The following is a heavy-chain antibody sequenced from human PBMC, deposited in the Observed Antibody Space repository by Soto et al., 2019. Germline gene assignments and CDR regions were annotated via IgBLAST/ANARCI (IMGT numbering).Heavy chain of an antibody. CDR1: GGTFSSYA. CDR3: ARSGYGDYAPYYYGTDV. CDR2: IIPIFGTA. J-gene: IGHJ6*02. Sequence: QVQLVQSGAEVKKPGSSVKVSCKASGGTFSSYAISWVRQAPGQGLEWMGGIIPIFGTANYAQKFQGRVTITADESTSTAYMELSSLRSEDTAVYYCARSGYGDYAPYYYGTDVWGQGTTVTVSS. D-gene: IGHD4-17*01. V-gene: IGHV1-69*01.